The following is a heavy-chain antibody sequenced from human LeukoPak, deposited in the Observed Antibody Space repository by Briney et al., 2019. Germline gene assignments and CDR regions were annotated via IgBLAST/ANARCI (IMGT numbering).Heavy chain of an antibody. CDR2: INSDGSEG. CDR3: AKWTRTTLFRGDRARFDS. V-gene: IGHV3-7*03. J-gene: IGHJ4*02. Sequence: GGSLRLSSAVSGFTFSGFWMSWSRQAPGKGLEWVASINSDGSEGYYADVVKGRFTISRDTSKTTISLQMNSLRVEDSAVYYCAKWTRTTLFRGDRARFDSWGQGTLVTVSS. CDR1: GFTFSGFW. D-gene: IGHD3-10*01.